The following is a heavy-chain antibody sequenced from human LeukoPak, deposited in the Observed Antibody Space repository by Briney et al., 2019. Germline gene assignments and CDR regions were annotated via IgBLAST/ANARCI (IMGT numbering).Heavy chain of an antibody. V-gene: IGHV3-30*02. CDR3: AKDRVRNDYVWGSYRYTGYFDY. CDR1: GFTFSSYG. CDR2: IRYDGSNK. D-gene: IGHD3-16*02. Sequence: GGSLRLSCAASGFTFSSYGMHWVRQAPGKGLEWVAFIRYDGSNKYYADSVKGRFTISRDNSMNTLYLQMNSLRAEDTAVYYCAKDRVRNDYVWGSYRYTGYFDYWGQGTLVTVSS. J-gene: IGHJ4*02.